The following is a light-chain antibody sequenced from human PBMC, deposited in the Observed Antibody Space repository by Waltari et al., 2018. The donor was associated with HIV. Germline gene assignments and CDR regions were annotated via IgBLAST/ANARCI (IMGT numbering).Light chain of an antibody. CDR2: DAS. J-gene: IGKJ3*01. CDR3: QQRDNWPPT. V-gene: IGKV3-11*01. Sequence: EIVLTQSPATLSLSPGERATLSCRATQSVSSSLAWYQQKPGQAPRLLIYDASNRATGIPARFSGSGSGTDFSLTISRLEPEDFGLYYCQQRDNWPPTFGPGTKVEI. CDR1: QSVSSS.